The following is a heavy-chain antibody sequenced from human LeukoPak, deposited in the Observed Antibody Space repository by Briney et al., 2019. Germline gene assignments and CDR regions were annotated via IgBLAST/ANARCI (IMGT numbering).Heavy chain of an antibody. CDR1: GLTFSDYS. D-gene: IGHD6-13*01. CDR2: ISAGGGRT. V-gene: IGHV3-23*01. CDR3: AKDAAGPEY. Sequence: GGSLRLSCAASGLTFSDYSMTWVRQAPGKGLFWVSGISAGGGRTYYADSVKGRFSISRDNSRNTLYLQMNSLRAEDTAVYYCAKDAAGPEYWGQGTLVTVSS. J-gene: IGHJ4*02.